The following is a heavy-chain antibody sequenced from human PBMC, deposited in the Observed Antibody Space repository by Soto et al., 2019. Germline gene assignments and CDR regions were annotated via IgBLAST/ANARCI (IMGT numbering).Heavy chain of an antibody. CDR2: ISYDGSDK. Sequence: VQLVESGGGEVQPGRSLRLSCAASGFKYTDFALHWVRQAPGKGLEWVAIISYDGSDKYYADSVKGRFVISRDNPKNKLYLEMNSLRPEDAAVYFCARRAWDSYYAIDVWGQGTTVTVFS. CDR1: GFKYTDFA. D-gene: IGHD3-22*01. CDR3: ARRAWDSYYAIDV. J-gene: IGHJ6*02. V-gene: IGHV3-30*09.